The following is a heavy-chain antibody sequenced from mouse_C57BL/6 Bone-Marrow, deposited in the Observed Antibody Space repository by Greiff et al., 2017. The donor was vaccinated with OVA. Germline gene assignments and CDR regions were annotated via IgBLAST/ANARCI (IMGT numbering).Heavy chain of an antibody. V-gene: IGHV1-81*01. D-gene: IGHD1-1*01. CDR2: IYPRSGNT. CDR3: ARGGLLRSPFAY. J-gene: IGHJ3*01. Sequence: VQRVESGAELARPGASVKLSCKASGYTFTSYGISWVKQRTGQGLEWIGEIYPRSGNTYYNEKFKGKATLTADKSSSTAYMELRSLTSEDSAVYFCARGGLLRSPFAYWGQGTLVTVSA. CDR1: GYTFTSYG.